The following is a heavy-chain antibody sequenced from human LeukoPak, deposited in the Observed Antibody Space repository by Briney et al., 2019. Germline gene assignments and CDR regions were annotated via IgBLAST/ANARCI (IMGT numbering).Heavy chain of an antibody. D-gene: IGHD6-19*01. CDR1: GGSISDYY. J-gene: IGHJ4*02. CDR3: ARDRHGMSVSDYFDY. Sequence: PSETLSLTCTVSGGSISDYYWSWIRQPAGKGLEWIGRIYTSGSTNYNPSLKSRVTMSVDTSKNQFSLKLSSVTAADTAVYCCARDRHGMSVSDYFDYWGQGTLVTVS. CDR2: IYTSGST. V-gene: IGHV4-4*07.